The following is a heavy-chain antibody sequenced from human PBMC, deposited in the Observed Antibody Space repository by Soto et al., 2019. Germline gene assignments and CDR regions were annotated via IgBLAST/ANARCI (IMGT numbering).Heavy chain of an antibody. CDR1: GDSIKTEAC. V-gene: IGHV4-4*02. CDR3: AREGRLHWFES. CDR2: IKHTGDA. J-gene: IGHJ5*01. Sequence: PSETLSLTWAVSGDSIKTEACWSWLRQLPGTGLEWTGEIKHTGDANANPALRSRVSMSVDRTKNQFFLNLRSVSAADTAVYFCAREGRLHWFESWGQGTLVTVSS.